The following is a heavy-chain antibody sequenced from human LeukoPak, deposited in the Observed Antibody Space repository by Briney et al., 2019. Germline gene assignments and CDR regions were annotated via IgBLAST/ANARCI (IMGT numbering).Heavy chain of an antibody. CDR3: AKGPLTEVAGTTWDY. CDR1: GLTFTNYA. CDR2: ISGSGGVT. V-gene: IGHV3-23*01. Sequence: GGSLRLSFAVAGLTFTNYAMSWVRQAPGKGPEWVSDISGSGGVTHYADSVKGRFSISRDNSKNTLYLQMSSLRAEDTAVYYCAKGPLTEVAGTTWDYWGQGTLVTVSS. D-gene: IGHD6-19*01. J-gene: IGHJ4*02.